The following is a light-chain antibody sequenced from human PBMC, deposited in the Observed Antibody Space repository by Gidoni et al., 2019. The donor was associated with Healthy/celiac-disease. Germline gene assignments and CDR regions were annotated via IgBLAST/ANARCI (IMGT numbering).Light chain of an antibody. CDR2: SAS. J-gene: IGKJ1*01. V-gene: IGKV1-39*01. Sequence: DIQITQSPSSLSASVGDRVTIHCRASQSISSYLNWYQQKPGKDPKLLIYSASSLQSGVPSRFSGSGSGTDFTLTISSLQPEDFATYYCQQSYSTPWTFGQGTKVEIK. CDR3: QQSYSTPWT. CDR1: QSISSY.